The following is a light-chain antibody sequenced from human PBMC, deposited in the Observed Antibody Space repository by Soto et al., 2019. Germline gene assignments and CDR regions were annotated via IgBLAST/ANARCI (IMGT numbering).Light chain of an antibody. CDR3: ATWDDNLNGYV. V-gene: IGLV1-44*01. J-gene: IGLJ1*01. CDR1: SSNIGRNT. Sequence: QSVLTQPPSVSGTPGQRVTFSCSGSSSNIGRNTVNWYQQVPGTAPKLLIYGDNERPSGVPDRFSGPKSGTSASLAISGLQSEDEADYYCATWDDNLNGYVFGTGTKLTVL. CDR2: GDN.